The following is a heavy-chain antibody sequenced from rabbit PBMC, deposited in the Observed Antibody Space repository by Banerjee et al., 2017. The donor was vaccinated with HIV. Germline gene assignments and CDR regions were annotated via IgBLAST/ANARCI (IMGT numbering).Heavy chain of an antibody. CDR1: GFSFSGSYY. CDR2: IYSGSSGST. Sequence: QSLEESGGDLVKPGASLTLTCTASGFSFSGSYYMCWVRQAPGKGLEWIGCIYSGSSGSTYYASWAKGRFTISKTSSTTVTLQMTSLTAADTATYFCARDLPISDGYSFDLWGPGTLVTVS. D-gene: IGHD6-1*01. V-gene: IGHV1S40*01. CDR3: ARDLPISDGYSFDL. J-gene: IGHJ4*01.